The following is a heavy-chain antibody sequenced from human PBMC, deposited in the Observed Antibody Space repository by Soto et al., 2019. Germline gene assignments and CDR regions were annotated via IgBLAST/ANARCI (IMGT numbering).Heavy chain of an antibody. CDR2: IYYSGTT. CDR3: ARVPGRGGMDV. V-gene: IGHV4-59*01. J-gene: IGHJ6*02. D-gene: IGHD1-26*01. Sequence: PSETLSLTCTVSGGSIRSYHWSWIRQSPGMKLEWIGYIYYSGTTKYSPSLQSRATLSVDTSKNQFSLKLRSLTAADTAVYYCARVPGRGGMDVWGQGTTVPVSS. CDR1: GGSIRSYH.